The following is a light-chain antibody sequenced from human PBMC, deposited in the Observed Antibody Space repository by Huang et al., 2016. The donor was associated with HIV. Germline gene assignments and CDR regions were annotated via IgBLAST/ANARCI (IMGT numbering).Light chain of an antibody. V-gene: IGKV2-28*01. CDR3: MQALQTPWT. CDR2: LGS. CDR1: QSLLHSDGYNY. J-gene: IGKJ1*01. Sequence: DVVMTQSPLSLPVTPGEPASSSCRSSQSLLHSDGYNYLDWYLQKPGQSPQLLIYLGSNRASGVPDRFSGSGAGTDFTLKIIRVEAEDVGVYYCMQALQTPWTFGQGTKVEIK.